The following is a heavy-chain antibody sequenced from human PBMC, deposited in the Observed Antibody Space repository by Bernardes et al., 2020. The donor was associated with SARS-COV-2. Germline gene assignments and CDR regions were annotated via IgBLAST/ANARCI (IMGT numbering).Heavy chain of an antibody. D-gene: IGHD2-21*02. CDR2: INPNSGGT. CDR1: GYTFTGYY. V-gene: IGHV1-2*04. CDR3: ARELAYCGGDCYSGYYYYYGMDV. Sequence: ASVKVSCKASGYTFTGYYIHWVRQAPGHGLEWMGWINPNSGGTNYAQKFQGWVTMTRDTSISTAYMELSRLRSDDTAVYYCARELAYCGGDCYSGYYYYYGMDVWGQGTTVTVSS. J-gene: IGHJ6*02.